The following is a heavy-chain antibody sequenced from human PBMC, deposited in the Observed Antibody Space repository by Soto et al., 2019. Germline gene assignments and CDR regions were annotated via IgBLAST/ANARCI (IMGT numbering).Heavy chain of an antibody. CDR1: GGTFSSYA. CDR2: IIPIFGTA. CDR3: ARTKRYQLLPGARSWPFDY. Sequence: GASVKVSCKASGGTFSSYAISWVRQAPGQGLEWMGGIIPIFGTANYAQKFQGRVTITADESTSTAYMELSSLRSEDTAVYYCARTKRYQLLPGARSWPFDYWGQGTLVTVS. V-gene: IGHV1-69*13. J-gene: IGHJ4*02. D-gene: IGHD2-2*01.